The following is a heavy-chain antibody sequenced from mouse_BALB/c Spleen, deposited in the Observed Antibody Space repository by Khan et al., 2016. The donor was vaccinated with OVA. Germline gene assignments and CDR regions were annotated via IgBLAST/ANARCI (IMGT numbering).Heavy chain of an antibody. CDR1: GYTFTTYW. J-gene: IGHJ3*01. CDR2: INPSTGYT. CDR3: ARRGLYGLFAY. D-gene: IGHD2-10*02. V-gene: IGHV1-7*01. Sequence: QVQLKQSGADLAKPGASVKMSCTASGYTFTTYWIHWIQQRPGQGLEWIGYINPSTGYTEYTKNFKDKATLTADESSSTAYMQLNSLTSADSAVYDCARRGLYGLFAYWGQGTLVTVSA.